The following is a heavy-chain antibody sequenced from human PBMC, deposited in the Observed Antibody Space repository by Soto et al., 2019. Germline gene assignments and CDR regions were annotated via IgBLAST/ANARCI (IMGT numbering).Heavy chain of an antibody. CDR3: AREITVNAYYYYGMVV. D-gene: IGHD4-4*01. J-gene: IGHJ6*02. V-gene: IGHV1-46*01. CDR1: GYTFTSYY. Sequence: ASVKVSCKASGYTFTSYYMHWVRQAPGQGLEWMGIINPSGGSTSYAQKFQGRVTMTRDTSTSTVYMELSSLRSEDTAVYYCAREITVNAYYYYGMVVWAQGTTVTVSS. CDR2: INPSGGST.